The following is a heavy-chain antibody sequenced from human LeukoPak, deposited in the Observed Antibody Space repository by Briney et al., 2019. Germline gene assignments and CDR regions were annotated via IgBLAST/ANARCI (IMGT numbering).Heavy chain of an antibody. V-gene: IGHV1-46*01. D-gene: IGHD3-10*01. CDR2: INPSGNSA. J-gene: IGHJ5*02. CDR1: GYTFTSYS. CDR3: ARGHGSGYTNWFDP. Sequence: ASVKVSCKASGYTFTSYSMHWVRQAPGQGLEWMGIINPSGNSASYALKFQGRVTMTRDMSASTVYMELSSLRFEDTAVYYCARGHGSGYTNWFDPWGQGTLVTVSS.